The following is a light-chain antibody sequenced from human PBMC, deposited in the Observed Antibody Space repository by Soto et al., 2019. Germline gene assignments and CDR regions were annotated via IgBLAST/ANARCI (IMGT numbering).Light chain of an antibody. V-gene: IGLV2-8*01. CDR3: SSYAGSNNLV. Sequence: QSALTQPPSASGSPGQSVTISCTGTSSDVGGYNYVSWYQQHPGKAPKLMIYEVSKRPSGVPDRFSGSKSGNTASLTVSGNQAEDEADYYCSSYAGSNNLVFGGGTKLTVL. CDR2: EVS. CDR1: SSDVGGYNY. J-gene: IGLJ2*01.